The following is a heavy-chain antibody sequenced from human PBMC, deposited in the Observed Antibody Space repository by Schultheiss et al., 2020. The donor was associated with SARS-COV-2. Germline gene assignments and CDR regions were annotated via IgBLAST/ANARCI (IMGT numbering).Heavy chain of an antibody. CDR1: GFTFSDHY. V-gene: IGHV3-53*01. D-gene: IGHD4-17*01. Sequence: GGSLRLSCSASGFTFSDHYVDWVRQAPGKGLEWVSVIYSGGKTYYADSVKGRFIISRDNSKNTLYLQMNSLRVEDTAVYYCGAPTGYWGQGTLVTVSS. CDR2: IYSGGKT. J-gene: IGHJ4*02. CDR3: GAPTGY.